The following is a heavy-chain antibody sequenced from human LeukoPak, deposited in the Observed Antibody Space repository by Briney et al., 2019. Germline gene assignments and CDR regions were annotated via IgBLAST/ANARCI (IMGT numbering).Heavy chain of an antibody. D-gene: IGHD1-26*01. CDR1: GYSLSSAYY. CDR3: VKSGGYGLIDY. J-gene: IGHJ4*02. V-gene: IGHV4-38-2*02. CDR2: IYSSGST. Sequence: SETLSLTCTVSGYSLSSAYYWGWIRQPPGKGLEWIGNIYSSGSTYYNASLQSRVTISIDTSKNQFSLRLSSVTAADTAMYYCVKSGGYGLIDYWGQGTRVTVSS.